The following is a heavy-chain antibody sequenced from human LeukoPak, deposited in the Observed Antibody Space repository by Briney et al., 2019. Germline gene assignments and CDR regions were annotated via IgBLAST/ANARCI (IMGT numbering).Heavy chain of an antibody. CDR1: GFTFSSYG. CDR2: ISGSGGST. D-gene: IGHD3-3*01. Sequence: GGTLRLSCAASGFTFSSYGMSWVRQAPGKGLEWVSAISGSGGSTYYADSVKGRFTISRDNSKNTLYLQMNSLRAEDTAVYYCAKGAESYYDFWSGSYYFDYWGQGTLVTVSS. J-gene: IGHJ4*02. CDR3: AKGAESYYDFWSGSYYFDY. V-gene: IGHV3-23*01.